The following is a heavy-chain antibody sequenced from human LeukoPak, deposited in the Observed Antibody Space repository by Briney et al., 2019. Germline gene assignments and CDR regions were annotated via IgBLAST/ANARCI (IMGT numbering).Heavy chain of an antibody. D-gene: IGHD2-21*01. J-gene: IGHJ6*02. Sequence: GGSLRLCCAASGFTFDDYAMHWVRQAPGKGLERVSGISWNSGSIGYADSVKGRFTISRDNAKNSLYLQMNSLRAEDTALYYCAKDHRGYYYYGMDVWGQGTTVTVSS. V-gene: IGHV3-9*01. CDR1: GFTFDDYA. CDR2: ISWNSGSI. CDR3: AKDHRGYYYYGMDV.